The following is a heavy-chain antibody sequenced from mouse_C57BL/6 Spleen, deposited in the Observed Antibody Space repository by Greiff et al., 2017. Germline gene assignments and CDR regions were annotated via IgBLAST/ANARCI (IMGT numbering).Heavy chain of an antibody. CDR1: GYTFTSYW. CDR2: IDPSDSYT. Sequence: VQLQQSGAELVMPGASVKLSCKASGYTFTSYWMHWVKQRPGQGLEWIGEIDPSDSYTNYNQKFKGKSTLTVDKSSSTAYMQLSSLTSEDSAVYYCARHYDYDAWFAYWGQGTLVTVSA. D-gene: IGHD2-4*01. CDR3: ARHYDYDAWFAY. V-gene: IGHV1-69*01. J-gene: IGHJ3*01.